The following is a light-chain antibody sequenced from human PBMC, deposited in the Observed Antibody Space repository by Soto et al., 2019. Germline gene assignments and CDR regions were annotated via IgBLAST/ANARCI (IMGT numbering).Light chain of an antibody. V-gene: IGLV3-21*02. CDR3: QVWDGSSDPFV. J-gene: IGLJ1*01. CDR2: DDS. Sequence: SYDLTQPPSVSVAPGQTARITCGGKNIGSKSVHWYQQKPGQAPVLVVFDDSDRPSGIPERFSGSNSGSTATLTITWVEAGDEADYYCQVWDGSSDPFVFGTGTKVTVL. CDR1: NIGSKS.